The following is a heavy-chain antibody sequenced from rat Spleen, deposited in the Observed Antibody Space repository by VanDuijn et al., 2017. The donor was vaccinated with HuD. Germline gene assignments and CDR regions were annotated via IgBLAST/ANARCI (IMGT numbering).Heavy chain of an antibody. Sequence: EVQLVESGGGLVQPGRSLKLSCAASGFTFSNYDMAWVRQAPTKGLEWVASITNTGGSTYYRDSVRGRFTISRDNAKSTLYLQMNSRKAEETATYYCATQSIIRVPLFDYWGQGVMVTVSS. CDR3: ATQSIIRVPLFDY. CDR1: GFTFSNYD. CDR2: ITNTGGST. V-gene: IGHV5S11*01. J-gene: IGHJ2*01. D-gene: IGHD4-3*01.